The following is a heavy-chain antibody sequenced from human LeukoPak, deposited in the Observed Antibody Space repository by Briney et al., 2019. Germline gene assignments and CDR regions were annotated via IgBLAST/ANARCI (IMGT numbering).Heavy chain of an antibody. J-gene: IGHJ6*02. V-gene: IGHV3-48*01. CDR3: AREPVHYYGMDV. CDR2: ISSSSSTI. CDR1: GFTFSSYS. Sequence: SGGSLRLSCAASGFTFSSYSMNWVRQAPGKGLEWVSYISSSSSTICYADSVKGRFTISRDNAKNSLYLQMDSLRAEDTAVYYCAREPVHYYGMDVWGQGTTVTVSS.